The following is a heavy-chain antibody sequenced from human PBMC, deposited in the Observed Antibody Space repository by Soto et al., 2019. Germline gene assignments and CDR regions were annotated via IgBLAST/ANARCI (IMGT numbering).Heavy chain of an antibody. Sequence: LRLSCAASGFTFSSYGMHWVRQAPGKGLEWVAVIWYDGSNKYYADSVKGRFTISRDNSKNTLYLQMNSLRAEDTAVYYCARDTSRYNWNQLGMDVWGQGTTVTVSS. V-gene: IGHV3-33*01. CDR3: ARDTSRYNWNQLGMDV. D-gene: IGHD1-20*01. CDR1: GFTFSSYG. CDR2: IWYDGSNK. J-gene: IGHJ6*02.